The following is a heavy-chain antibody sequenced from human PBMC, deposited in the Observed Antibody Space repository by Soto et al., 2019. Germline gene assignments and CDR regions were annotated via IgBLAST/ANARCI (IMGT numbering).Heavy chain of an antibody. Sequence: QITLKESGPTLVKPTQTLTLTCTFSGFSLTTSGVGVGWIRQPPGKALEWLALIYWDDEKRYSTSLQSRLTMTKDTYKSQVDLTVTNMNPADKGTYYCAHRLYASSDDDFDIWGHATMVYVAS. CDR2: IYWDDEK. CDR1: GFSLTTSGVG. D-gene: IGHD6-6*01. J-gene: IGHJ3*02. V-gene: IGHV2-5*02. CDR3: AHRLYASSDDDFDI.